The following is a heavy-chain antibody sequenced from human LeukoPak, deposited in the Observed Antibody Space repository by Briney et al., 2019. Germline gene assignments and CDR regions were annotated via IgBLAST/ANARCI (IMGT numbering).Heavy chain of an antibody. CDR3: VKDIRRGYNFGYDQFAY. J-gene: IGHJ4*02. V-gene: IGHV3-30*02. CDR2: IQYNGTNK. Sequence: GGSLRLSCAASGFIFSNYGMHWVREAPGKGLEWVAFIQYNGTNKDYADSVKGRFTISRDNSKNTVSLQMNSLKPEDTALYYCVKDIRRGYNFGYDQFAYWGQGTLVTVSS. D-gene: IGHD5-18*01. CDR1: GFIFSNYG.